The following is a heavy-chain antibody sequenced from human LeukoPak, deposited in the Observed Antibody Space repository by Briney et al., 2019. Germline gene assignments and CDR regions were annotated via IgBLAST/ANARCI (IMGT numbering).Heavy chain of an antibody. J-gene: IGHJ5*02. Sequence: GESLKISCKGSGYSLTNYWIGWVRQVPGKGLEFMGIIYPGDSDTRYSPSFQGQVTISADKSISTAYLQWSSLKASDTAIYYCARRLETSEWFDPWGQGTLVTVSS. CDR3: ARRLETSEWFDP. CDR2: IYPGDSDT. D-gene: IGHD5/OR15-5a*01. V-gene: IGHV5-51*01. CDR1: GYSLTNYW.